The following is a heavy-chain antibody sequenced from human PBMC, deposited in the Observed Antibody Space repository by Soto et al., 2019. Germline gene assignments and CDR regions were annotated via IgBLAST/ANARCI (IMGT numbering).Heavy chain of an antibody. D-gene: IGHD6-13*01. V-gene: IGHV1-69*13. Sequence: SVQVSCKASGGTFSSYAISWVRQAPGQGLEWMGGIIPIFGTANYAQKFQGRVTITADESTSTAYMELSSLRSEDTAVYYCARGDRQQLGYYYYYGMDVWGQGTTVTVSS. CDR1: GGTFSSYA. CDR3: ARGDRQQLGYYYYYGMDV. J-gene: IGHJ6*02. CDR2: IIPIFGTA.